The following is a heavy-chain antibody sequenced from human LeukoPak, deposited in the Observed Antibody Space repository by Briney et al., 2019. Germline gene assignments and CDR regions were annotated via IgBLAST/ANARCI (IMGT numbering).Heavy chain of an antibody. J-gene: IGHJ3*02. V-gene: IGHV4-59*01. Sequence: SETLSLTCTVSGGSISSYYWSWIRQPPGKGLEWIGYIYYSGSTNYNPSLKSRVTISVDTSKNQFSLKLSSVTAADTAVYYCASYSSPYYRNDAFDIWGQGTMVTVTS. D-gene: IGHD6-13*01. CDR1: GGSISSYY. CDR3: ASYSSPYYRNDAFDI. CDR2: IYYSGST.